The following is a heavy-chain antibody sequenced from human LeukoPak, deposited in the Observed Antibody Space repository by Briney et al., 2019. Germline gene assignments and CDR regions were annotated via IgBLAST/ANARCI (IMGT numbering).Heavy chain of an antibody. D-gene: IGHD6-13*01. J-gene: IGHJ5*02. CDR2: IYYSGST. CDR1: GGSISSGDYY. Sequence: SENLSLTCTVSGGSISSGDYYWSWIRQPPGKGLEWIGYIYYSGSTYYNPSLKSRVTISVDTSKNQFSLKLSSVTAADTAVYYCARKIAAAGSNWFDPGGEGPVVSVSS. V-gene: IGHV4-30-4*01. CDR3: ARKIAAAGSNWFDP.